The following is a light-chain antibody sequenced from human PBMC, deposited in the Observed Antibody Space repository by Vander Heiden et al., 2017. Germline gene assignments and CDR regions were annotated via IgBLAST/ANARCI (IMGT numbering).Light chain of an antibody. Sequence: EIVLTQSPAPLSLSPGVRATLTCRSSQSVSRYLAWYQQKPGQAPRLLIYDASNRATGIPARFSGSGSGTDFTLTISSLEPEDFAVYYCQQRSNSFTFGPGTKVDIK. J-gene: IGKJ3*01. CDR1: QSVSRY. V-gene: IGKV3-11*01. CDR3: QQRSNSFT. CDR2: DAS.